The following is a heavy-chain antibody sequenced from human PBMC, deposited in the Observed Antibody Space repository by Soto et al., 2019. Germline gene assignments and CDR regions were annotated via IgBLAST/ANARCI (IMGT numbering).Heavy chain of an antibody. Sequence: PGGSLRLSCAASGFTFSSYGMRWVRQAPGKGLEWVAVIWYDGSNKYYADSVKGRFTISRDNSKNTLYLQMNSLRAEDTAVYYCARDQNGRITMVRGVLTLSLDYWGQGTLVTVSS. CDR1: GFTFSSYG. D-gene: IGHD3-10*01. CDR3: ARDQNGRITMVRGVLTLSLDY. CDR2: IWYDGSNK. V-gene: IGHV3-33*01. J-gene: IGHJ4*02.